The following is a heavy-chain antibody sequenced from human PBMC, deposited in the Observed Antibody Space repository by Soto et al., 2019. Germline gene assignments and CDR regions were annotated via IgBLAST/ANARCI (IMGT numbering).Heavy chain of an antibody. Sequence: QITLKESEPPLVKPTQTLTLTCTFSGFSRTSGVVGVGWIRQPPGEALEGLALIYWNDEQYYNPSLRNRLTITWDTTKNQVVLTITNMDPWDTAIDDCAPRLPGSCGYDVVGHGSTVTVSS. J-gene: IGHJ6*02. CDR3: APRLPGSCGYDV. CDR1: GFSRTSGVVG. D-gene: IGHD6-13*01. V-gene: IGHV2-5*01. CDR2: IYWNDEQ.